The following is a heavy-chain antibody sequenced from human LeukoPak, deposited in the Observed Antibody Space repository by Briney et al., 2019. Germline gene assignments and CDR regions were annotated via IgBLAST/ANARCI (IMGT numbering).Heavy chain of an antibody. J-gene: IGHJ4*02. Sequence: GASVKVSCKVSGYTLTELSMHWVRQAPGKGLEWMGGSDPEDGETIYAQKFQGRVTMTEDTSTDTAYMELSSLRSEDTAVYYCATDQPPSRYYGDYSLWGQGTLVTVSS. D-gene: IGHD4-17*01. V-gene: IGHV1-24*01. CDR2: SDPEDGET. CDR3: ATDQPPSRYYGDYSL. CDR1: GYTLTELS.